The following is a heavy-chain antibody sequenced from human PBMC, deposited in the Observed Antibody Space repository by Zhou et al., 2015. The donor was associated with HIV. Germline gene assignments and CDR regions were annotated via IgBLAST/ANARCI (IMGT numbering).Heavy chain of an antibody. Sequence: QVQLVQSGAEVKKPGSSVKVSCKASGGTFSSYAISWVRQAPGQGLEWMGGIIPIFGTANYAQKFQGRVTITADESTSTAYMELSSLRSEDTAVYYCARNKRAIAAAGLSYYYGMDVVGTKGPRVTVSS. CDR2: IIPIFGTA. V-gene: IGHV1-69*01. D-gene: IGHD6-13*01. J-gene: IGHJ6*02. CDR1: GGTFSSYA. CDR3: ARNKRAIAAAGLSYYYGMDV.